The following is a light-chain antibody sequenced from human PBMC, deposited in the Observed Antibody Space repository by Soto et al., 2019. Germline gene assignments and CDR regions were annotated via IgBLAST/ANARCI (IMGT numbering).Light chain of an antibody. J-gene: IGKJ1*01. CDR2: GAS. Sequence: EVVLTQSPATLSLSPGERATLSCRASENVRTFVDWYQQKPGQAPKLLIYGASNRATGIPARFSGSGSGTDFTLTISNLVPEDFAVYYCQQHSHGPPWTFGQGTRVEIQ. CDR1: ENVRTF. V-gene: IGKV3-11*01. CDR3: QQHSHGPPWT.